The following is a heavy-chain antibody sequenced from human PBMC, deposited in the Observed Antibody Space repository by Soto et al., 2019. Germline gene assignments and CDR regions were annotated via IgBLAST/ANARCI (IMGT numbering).Heavy chain of an antibody. J-gene: IGHJ5*02. V-gene: IGHV4-31*03. CDR3: ARGHSSGWTGWFDP. Sequence: TLSLTCPVSGASIRSAGYYWSWIRQHPGKGLEWIGYIYHSGSTYYSPSLESRITISVDTSKNQFSLKLSSVTAADTDIYYCARGHSSGWTGWFDPWGQGTLVTVYS. CDR1: GASIRSAGYY. CDR2: IYHSGST. D-gene: IGHD6-19*01.